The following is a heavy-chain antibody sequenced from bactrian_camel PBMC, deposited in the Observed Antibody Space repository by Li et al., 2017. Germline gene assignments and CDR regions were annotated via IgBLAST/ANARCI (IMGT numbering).Heavy chain of an antibody. CDR3: AAASSWNNWMSENFAY. CDR2: IDKDGMA. CDR1: GTIYYDAC. Sequence: HVQLVESGGGSVQAGGSLTLSCRAKGTIYYDACVGWLRQASGKEREGVAAIDKDGMASYIDSVKGRFTISLDSATYTVHLQMNALNVEDTSVYTCAAASSWNNWMSENFAYRGQGTQVTVS. D-gene: IGHD8*01. J-gene: IGHJ6*01. V-gene: IGHV3S53*01.